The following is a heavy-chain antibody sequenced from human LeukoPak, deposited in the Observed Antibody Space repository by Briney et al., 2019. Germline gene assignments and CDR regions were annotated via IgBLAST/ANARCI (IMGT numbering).Heavy chain of an antibody. V-gene: IGHV4-31*03. D-gene: IGHD3-10*01. CDR2: IYYSGST. J-gene: IGHJ5*02. CDR1: GGSISSGGYY. CDR3: ARDYGSGSYSEYNWFDP. Sequence: SETLSLTCTVSGGSISSGGYYWSWIRQHPGKGLEWIGYIYYSGSTYYNPSLKSRVTISVDTSKNQFSLKLSSVTAADTAVYYRARDYGSGSYSEYNWFDPWGQGTLVTVSS.